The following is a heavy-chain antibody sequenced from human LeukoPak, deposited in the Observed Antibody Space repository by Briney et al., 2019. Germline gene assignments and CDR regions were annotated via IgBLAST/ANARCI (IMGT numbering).Heavy chain of an antibody. Sequence: GGSLRLSCAASGFTFSNYGMSWVRQAPGEGLECVSASSASGGSTYYADSVKGRFTISRDNSKNTLYLQMNSLRAEDTAVYYCAKAVTYYDFWSGVDYWGQGTLVTVSS. J-gene: IGHJ4*02. V-gene: IGHV3-23*01. CDR1: GFTFSNYG. CDR2: SSASGGST. CDR3: AKAVTYYDFWSGVDY. D-gene: IGHD3-3*01.